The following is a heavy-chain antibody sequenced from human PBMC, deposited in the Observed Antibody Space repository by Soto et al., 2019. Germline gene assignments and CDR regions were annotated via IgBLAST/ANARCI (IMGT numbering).Heavy chain of an antibody. CDR1: GFTFSSYW. CDR3: ARTPIGYGSSTSCYILPSRYYYYMDV. CDR2: IKQDGSEK. D-gene: IGHD2-2*02. V-gene: IGHV3-7*01. Sequence: EVQLVESGGGLVQPGGSLRLSCAASGFTFSSYWMSWVRQAPGKGLEWVANIKQDGSEKYYVDSVKGRFTISRDNATNSLYLQMHSLRAEDTAVYYFARTPIGYGSSTSCYILPSRYYYYMDVWGKGTTVTVSS. J-gene: IGHJ6*03.